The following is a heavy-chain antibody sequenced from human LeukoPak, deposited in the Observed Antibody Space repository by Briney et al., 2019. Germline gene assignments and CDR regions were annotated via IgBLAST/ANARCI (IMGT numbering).Heavy chain of an antibody. CDR3: TRPLISDYGDYVNY. J-gene: IGHJ4*02. Sequence: GGSLRLSCAASGFTFSGSAMHWVRQASGEGLEWVGRIRSKANSYATAYAASVKGRFTISRDDSKNTAYLQMNSLKTEDPAVNYCTRPLISDYGDYVNYWGQGTLVTVSS. CDR1: GFTFSGSA. CDR2: IRSKANSYAT. V-gene: IGHV3-73*01. D-gene: IGHD4-17*01.